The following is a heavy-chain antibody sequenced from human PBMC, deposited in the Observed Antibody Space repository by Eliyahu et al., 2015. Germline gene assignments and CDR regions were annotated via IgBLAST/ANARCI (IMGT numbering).Heavy chain of an antibody. V-gene: IGHV4-59*01. CDR2: IYYSGST. J-gene: IGHJ3*02. D-gene: IGHD5-12*01. CDR3: ARGLIVATEYDAFDI. CDR1: GGSISSYY. Sequence: QVQLQESGPGLVKPSETLSLTCTVSGGSISSYYWSWIRQPPGKGLEWIGYIYYSGSTNYNPSLKSRVTISVDTSKNQFSLKLSSVTAADTAVYYCARGLIVATEYDAFDIWGQGTMVTVSS.